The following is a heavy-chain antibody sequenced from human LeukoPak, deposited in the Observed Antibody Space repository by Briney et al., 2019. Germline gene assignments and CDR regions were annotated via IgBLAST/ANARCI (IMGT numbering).Heavy chain of an antibody. V-gene: IGHV4-38-2*02. Sequence: PSETLSLNCTVSGYSISSGYYWGWIRQPPGKGLEWIGSIYHSGSTYYNPSLKSRVTISVDTSKNQFSLKLSSVTAADTAVYYCARTTTRPGIVGATPDYWGQGTLVTVSS. CDR3: ARTTTRPGIVGATPDY. CDR1: GYSISSGYY. D-gene: IGHD1-26*01. J-gene: IGHJ4*02. CDR2: IYHSGST.